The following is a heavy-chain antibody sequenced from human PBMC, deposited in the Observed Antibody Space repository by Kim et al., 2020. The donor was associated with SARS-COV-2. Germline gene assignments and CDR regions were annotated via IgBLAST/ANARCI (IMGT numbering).Heavy chain of an antibody. Sequence: PNFQDRVTLTWDTSTSTVYMELSSLRSEDTAVYYCARSRVMGATAPFDYWGQGTLVTVSS. J-gene: IGHJ4*02. CDR3: ARSRVMGATAPFDY. D-gene: IGHD1-26*01. V-gene: IGHV1-46*01.